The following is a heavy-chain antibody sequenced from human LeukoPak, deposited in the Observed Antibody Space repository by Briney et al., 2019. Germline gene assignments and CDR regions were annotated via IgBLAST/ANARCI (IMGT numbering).Heavy chain of an antibody. J-gene: IGHJ4*02. CDR3: YSNYGDSFDY. Sequence: ASVKVSCKASGYTFTSYDINWVRQAAGQGLEWMGWMNPNSGKTGYAQKFQGRVTITRTISISTAYLELSSLRSEDTAVYYCYSNYGDSFDYWGQGTLVTVSS. CDR2: MNPNSGKT. D-gene: IGHD4-11*01. V-gene: IGHV1-8*02. CDR1: GYTFTSYD.